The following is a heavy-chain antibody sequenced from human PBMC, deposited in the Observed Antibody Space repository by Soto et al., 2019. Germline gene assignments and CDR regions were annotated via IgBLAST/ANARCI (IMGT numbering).Heavy chain of an antibody. D-gene: IGHD3-22*01. CDR2: IGIGSSTK. V-gene: IGHV3-48*01. J-gene: IGHJ3*01. CDR1: GLTFRNYG. CDR3: ARVQFFYNEISGSPLNPFAV. Sequence: GGSVRLSCAASGLTFRNYGMNWVRQAPGKGLEWVSYIGIGSSTKYYADSVKGRFTISRDNAKNSLYLQMNSLRAEDTAVYYCARVQFFYNEISGSPLNPFAVWGQGTMVPVSS.